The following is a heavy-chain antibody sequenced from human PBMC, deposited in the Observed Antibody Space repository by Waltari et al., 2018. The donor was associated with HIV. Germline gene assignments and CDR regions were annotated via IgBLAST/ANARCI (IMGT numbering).Heavy chain of an antibody. Sequence: QVQLVQSGAEVKKPGASVKVSCKVSGYTLTELSMHWVRQAPGKGLEWMGGFDPEDGETIYAQKFQGRVTMTEDTSTDTAYLELSSLRAEDTAVYYWATDLRGSYSYWYFDLWGRGTLVTVSS. V-gene: IGHV1-24*01. CDR2: FDPEDGET. D-gene: IGHD1-26*01. J-gene: IGHJ2*01. CDR1: GYTLTELS. CDR3: ATDLRGSYSYWYFDL.